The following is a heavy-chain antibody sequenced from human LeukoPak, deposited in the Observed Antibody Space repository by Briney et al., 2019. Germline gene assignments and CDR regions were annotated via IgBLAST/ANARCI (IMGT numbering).Heavy chain of an antibody. V-gene: IGHV1-69*05. Sequence: GASVKVSCKASGGTLSRYAISWVRQAPGQGLEWMGGIIPIFGTANYAQKFQGRVTITTDESTSTAYMELSSLRSEDTAVYYCASGMVRGDPGYLDYWGQGTLVTVSS. CDR1: GGTLSRYA. CDR3: ASGMVRGDPGYLDY. D-gene: IGHD3-10*01. J-gene: IGHJ4*02. CDR2: IIPIFGTA.